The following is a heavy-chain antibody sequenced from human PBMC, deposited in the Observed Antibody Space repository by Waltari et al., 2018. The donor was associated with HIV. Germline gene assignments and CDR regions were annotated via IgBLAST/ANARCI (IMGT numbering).Heavy chain of an antibody. CDR2: IWAYDGNL. D-gene: IGHD3-10*01. J-gene: IGHJ6*01. Sequence: QLLQSGAETRTPGASVKIACKASGYDFTSLHISWMGGAPGVGLEWGGWIWAYDGNLEIDQKFKARFSLTTDTSTTTAFLEVRSRKVDDTAIYYCARGGGSWIQETHYYKAFDVWGHGTTVIVSS. CDR3: ARGGGSWIQETHYYKAFDV. V-gene: IGHV1-18*01. CDR1: GYDFTSLH.